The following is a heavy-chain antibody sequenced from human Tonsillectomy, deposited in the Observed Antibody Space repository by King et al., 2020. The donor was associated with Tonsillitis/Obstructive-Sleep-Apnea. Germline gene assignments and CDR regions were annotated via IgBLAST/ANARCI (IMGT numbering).Heavy chain of an antibody. CDR3: AMAGMIIVEYYYYGMEV. D-gene: IGHD3/OR15-3a*01. Sequence: VQLVESGGGLVQPGGSLRLSCAASGFTFSSYAMSWVRQAPGKGLEWVSAISGSGGSTHYADSVKGRFTISRDNSKNTLYLQMNSMRAKDTAVYYWAMAGMIIVEYYYYGMEVWGQGTTVTVSS. J-gene: IGHJ6*02. V-gene: IGHV3-23*04. CDR1: GFTFSSYA. CDR2: ISGSGGST.